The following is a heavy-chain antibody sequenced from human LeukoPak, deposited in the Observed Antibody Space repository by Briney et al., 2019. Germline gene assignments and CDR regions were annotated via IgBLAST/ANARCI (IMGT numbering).Heavy chain of an antibody. D-gene: IGHD2-21*02. J-gene: IGHJ6*02. Sequence: SETLSLTCAVYGESFSGYYWSWIRQPPGKGLEWIGEINHSGSTNYNPSLKSRVTISVDTSKNQFSLKLSSVTAADTAVYYCARSVVVTAIHLDVWGQGTTVTVSS. CDR3: ARSVVVTAIHLDV. CDR2: INHSGST. CDR1: GESFSGYY. V-gene: IGHV4-34*01.